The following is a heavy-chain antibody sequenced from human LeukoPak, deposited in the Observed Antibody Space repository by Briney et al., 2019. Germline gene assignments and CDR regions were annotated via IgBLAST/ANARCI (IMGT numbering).Heavy chain of an antibody. Sequence: GGSLRLSCAASGFTFSSYGMHWVRQAPGKGLEWLAVIWYDGSNKYYADFVKGRFTISRDNSKNTLYLQMNSLRAEDTAVYYCAREIVATIGYYFDYWGQGTLVTVSS. D-gene: IGHD5-12*01. CDR1: GFTFSSYG. CDR3: AREIVATIGYYFDY. V-gene: IGHV3-33*01. J-gene: IGHJ4*02. CDR2: IWYDGSNK.